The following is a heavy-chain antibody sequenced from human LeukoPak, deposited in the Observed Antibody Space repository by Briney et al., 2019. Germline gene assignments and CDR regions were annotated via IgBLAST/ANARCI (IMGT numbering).Heavy chain of an antibody. CDR1: GYTFTGYY. D-gene: IGHD3-9*01. V-gene: IGHV1-2*06. CDR2: INPNSGGT. J-gene: IGHJ6*03. Sequence: ASVKVSCKASGYTFTGYYMHWVRQAPGQGLERMGRINPNSGGTNYAQKFQGRVTMTRDTSISTAYMELSRLRSDDTAVYYCARAYYDILTGPTYMDVWGKGTTVTVSS. CDR3: ARAYYDILTGPTYMDV.